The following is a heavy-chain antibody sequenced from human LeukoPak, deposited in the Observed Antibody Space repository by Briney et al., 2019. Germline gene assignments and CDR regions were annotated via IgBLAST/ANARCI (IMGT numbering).Heavy chain of an antibody. CDR1: GYIFTGYF. D-gene: IGHD3/OR15-3a*01. V-gene: IGHV1-2*02. Sequence: ASLKVSCKASGYIFTGYFVQWVRQAPGQGLEWMGWINPNTGSTKSAQKFQDRVTMTLETSINTVYMELSRLRSDDTAVYYCAREAGLAYYFDAWGQGSLVTVSS. J-gene: IGHJ4*02. CDR2: INPNTGST. CDR3: AREAGLAYYFDA.